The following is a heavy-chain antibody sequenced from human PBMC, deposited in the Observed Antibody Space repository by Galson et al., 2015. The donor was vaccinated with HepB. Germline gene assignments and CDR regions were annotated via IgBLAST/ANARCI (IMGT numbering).Heavy chain of an antibody. D-gene: IGHD3-3*01. J-gene: IGHJ4*02. Sequence: SVKVSCKASGYTFTSYGISWVRQAPGQGLEWMGWISAYNGNTNYAQKLQGRVTMTTDTSTSTAYMELRSLRSDDTAVYYCARAYGITIFGVVSGGDYWGQGTLVTVSS. CDR1: GYTFTSYG. CDR3: ARAYGITIFGVVSGGDY. CDR2: ISAYNGNT. V-gene: IGHV1-18*04.